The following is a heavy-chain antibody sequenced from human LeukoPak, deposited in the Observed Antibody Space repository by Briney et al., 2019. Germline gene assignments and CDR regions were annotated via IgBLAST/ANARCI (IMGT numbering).Heavy chain of an antibody. D-gene: IGHD3-22*01. CDR3: ASYSYYYDSSGYFDY. CDR2: IYYSGST. Sequence: SETLSLTCTVSGGSVSSGSYYWSWIRQPPGKGLEWIGDIYYSGSTNYNPSLKSRVTISVDTSKNQFSLKLSSVTAADTAVYYCASYSYYYDSSGYFDYWGQGTLVTVSS. J-gene: IGHJ4*02. CDR1: GGSVSSGSYY. V-gene: IGHV4-61*01.